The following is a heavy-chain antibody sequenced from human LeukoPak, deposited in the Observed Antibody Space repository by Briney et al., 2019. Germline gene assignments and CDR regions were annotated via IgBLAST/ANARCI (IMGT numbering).Heavy chain of an antibody. Sequence: GGSLRLSCAPSGFTFNDYYMSWIRKAPGEGLEWISYISGSGDRIYYADSVKGRFTISRDNAKNSLYLQLNSLRAEDTAVYYCARDYAWDSYGLVLDSWGQGALVTVSS. CDR3: ARDYAWDSYGLVLDS. CDR2: ISGSGDRI. D-gene: IGHD3-16*02. CDR1: GFTFNDYY. J-gene: IGHJ4*02. V-gene: IGHV3-11*01.